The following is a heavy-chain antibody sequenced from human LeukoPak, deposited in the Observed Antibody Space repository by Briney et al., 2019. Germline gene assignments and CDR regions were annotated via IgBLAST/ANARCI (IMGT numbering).Heavy chain of an antibody. D-gene: IGHD3-3*01. J-gene: IGHJ4*02. CDR3: ARGDDSLYYDFWSGYYTAPIDY. Sequence: ASVKVSCKASGYTFTSYDINWVRQATGQGLEWMGWMNPNSGNTGYAQKFQGRVTITRNTSISTAYMELSSLRSEDTAVYYCARGDDSLYYDFWSGYYTAPIDYWGQGTLVTVSS. CDR2: MNPNSGNT. V-gene: IGHV1-8*03. CDR1: GYTFTSYD.